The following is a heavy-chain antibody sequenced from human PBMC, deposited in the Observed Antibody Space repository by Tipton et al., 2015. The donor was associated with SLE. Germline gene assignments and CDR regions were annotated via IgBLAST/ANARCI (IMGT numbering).Heavy chain of an antibody. V-gene: IGHV4-31*03. Sequence: TLSLTCTVSGGSISSGVYYWSWIRQHPGKGLEWIGYIYHSGNTYYNPSLKSRVSISVDTSKNQFPLKLNSVTAADTAVYYCASTSIRQFADNWGQGTLITVSS. CDR3: ASTSIRQFADN. J-gene: IGHJ4*02. CDR1: GGSISSGVYY. D-gene: IGHD5-24*01. CDR2: IYHSGNT.